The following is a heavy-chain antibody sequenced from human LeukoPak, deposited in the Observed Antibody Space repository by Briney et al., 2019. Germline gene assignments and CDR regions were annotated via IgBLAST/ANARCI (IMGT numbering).Heavy chain of an antibody. J-gene: IGHJ4*02. V-gene: IGHV4-30-2*01. CDR2: IYHSGST. D-gene: IGHD4-11*01. CDR1: GGSISSGGYS. CDR3: ARGTTVTTLDY. Sequence: SETLSLTCAVSGGSISSGGYSWSWIRQPPGTGLEWIGYIYHSGSTYYNPSLKSRVTISVDRSKNQFSLKLSSVTAADTAVYYCARGTTVTTLDYWGQGTLVTVSS.